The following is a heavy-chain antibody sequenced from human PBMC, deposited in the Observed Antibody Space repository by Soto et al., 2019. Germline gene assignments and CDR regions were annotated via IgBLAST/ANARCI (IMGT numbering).Heavy chain of an antibody. CDR1: GFTFSTYG. Sequence: QVQLVESGGGVVQPGRSLRLSCAASGFTFSTYGLHWVRQAPGKGLEWVAVVWLDGSNKYYADSVKGRFTISRDNSKNTLYLQMNSRRAEDTAVYYCARGGSSSWYLHWFDPWGQGTLVTVSS. CDR2: VWLDGSNK. CDR3: ARGGSSSWYLHWFDP. J-gene: IGHJ5*02. D-gene: IGHD6-13*01. V-gene: IGHV3-33*01.